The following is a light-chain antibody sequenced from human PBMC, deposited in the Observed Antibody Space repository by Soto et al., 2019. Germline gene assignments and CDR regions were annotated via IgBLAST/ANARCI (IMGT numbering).Light chain of an antibody. CDR2: EVS. V-gene: IGLV2-8*01. CDR1: SSDVGGYNF. J-gene: IGLJ2*01. CDR3: SSYAGSDKAVV. Sequence: QSVLTQPASVSGSPGQSITISCTGTSSDVGGYNFVSWYQQHPGKAPKVLIYEVSQRPSGVPDRFSGSKSGNTASLTVSGLQAEDEADYYCSSYAGSDKAVVFGGGTKLTVL.